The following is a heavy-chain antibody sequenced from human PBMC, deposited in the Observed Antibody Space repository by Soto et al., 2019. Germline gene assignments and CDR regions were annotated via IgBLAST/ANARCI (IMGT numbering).Heavy chain of an antibody. D-gene: IGHD3-10*01. CDR3: ARDNMVRGVTSNWFDP. CDR1: GGYISSYY. J-gene: IGHJ5*02. Sequence: PSETLSLTCTVSGGYISSYYWSWIRQQTGKGLEWIGYIYYSGSTNYNPSLKSRVTISVDTSKNQSSLKLSSVTAADTAVYYCARDNMVRGVTSNWFDPWGQGTLVTVSS. V-gene: IGHV4-59*01. CDR2: IYYSGST.